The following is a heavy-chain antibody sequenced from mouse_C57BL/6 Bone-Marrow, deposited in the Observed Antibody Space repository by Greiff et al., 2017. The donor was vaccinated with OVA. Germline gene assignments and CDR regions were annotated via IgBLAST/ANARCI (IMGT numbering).Heavy chain of an antibody. D-gene: IGHD1-1*01. CDR3: ARQKDYGEYYFDY. CDR1: GFTFSSYG. J-gene: IGHJ2*01. Sequence: EVQLVESGGDLVKPGGSLKLSCAASGFTFSSYGMSWVRQTPDKRLEWVATISSGGSYTYYPDSVKGRFTISRDNAKNTLYLQMRSLKSEDTAMYDCARQKDYGEYYFDYWGQGTTLTVSS. CDR2: ISSGGSYT. V-gene: IGHV5-6*01.